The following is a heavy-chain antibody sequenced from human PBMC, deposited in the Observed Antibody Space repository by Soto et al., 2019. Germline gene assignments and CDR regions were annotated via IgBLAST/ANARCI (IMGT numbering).Heavy chain of an antibody. CDR3: ARAPPGYSYALDY. V-gene: IGHV1-18*04. Sequence: ASVKVSCKASGYTFSSYGITWVRQAPGQGLEWMGWMNGNNGYTMYARKFQGRVTMTADTSTTTAYMELRTLRSDDTGVYFCARAPPGYSYALDYWGQGTLVTVSS. D-gene: IGHD5-18*01. CDR1: GYTFSSYG. CDR2: MNGNNGYT. J-gene: IGHJ4*02.